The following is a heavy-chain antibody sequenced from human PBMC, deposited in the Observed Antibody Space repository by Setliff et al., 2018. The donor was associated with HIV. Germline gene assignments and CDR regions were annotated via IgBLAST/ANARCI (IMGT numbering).Heavy chain of an antibody. V-gene: IGHV4-4*07. CDR3: ARDSVGGGDYEIGYWHFDL. Sequence: SETLSLTCTVSDGSMNNDRLSWIRQPAGKGLEWIGRISTTGLTTYNPSLKSRVSLSVAASQNQFFLELTSMTAADTAVYYCARDSVGGGDYEIGYWHFDLWGRGTLVTVSS. J-gene: IGHJ2*01. CDR2: ISTTGLT. D-gene: IGHD4-17*01. CDR1: DGSMNNDR.